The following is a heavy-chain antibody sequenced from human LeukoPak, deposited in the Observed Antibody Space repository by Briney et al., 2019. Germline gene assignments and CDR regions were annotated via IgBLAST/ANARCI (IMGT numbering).Heavy chain of an antibody. CDR2: ISWNSGSI. CDR3: ARALDVTSRRLNY. D-gene: IGHD2-2*03. Sequence: GGSLRLSCAASGFTFDDYAMHWVRQAPGKGLEWVSGISWNSGSIGYADSVKGRFTISRDNSKNTLYLQMNSLRAEDTAVYYCARALDVTSRRLNYWGQGTLVTVSS. J-gene: IGHJ4*02. CDR1: GFTFDDYA. V-gene: IGHV3-9*01.